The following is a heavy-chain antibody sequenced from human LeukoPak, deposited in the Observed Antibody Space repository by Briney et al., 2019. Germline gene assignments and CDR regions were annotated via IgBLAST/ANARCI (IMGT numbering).Heavy chain of an antibody. CDR3: ARDGVGADGIDY. V-gene: IGHV3-48*03. J-gene: IGHJ4*02. CDR1: GFIFSNYE. Sequence: GGSLRLSCVASGFIFSNYEMNWVRQAPGKGLEWLSYISSSGSTIYYADSVKGRFTVSRDNAKNSLYLQMNSLRAEDTAVYYCARDGVGADGIDYWGQGTLVTVSS. CDR2: ISSSGSTI. D-gene: IGHD1-26*01.